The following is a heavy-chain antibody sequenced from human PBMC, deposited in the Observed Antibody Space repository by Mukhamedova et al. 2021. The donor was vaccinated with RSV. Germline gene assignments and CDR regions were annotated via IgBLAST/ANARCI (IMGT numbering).Heavy chain of an antibody. CDR2: IYPDGLYSDDT. CDR3: AGFFPRYSSGWY. D-gene: IGHD6-19*01. V-gene: IGHV3-53*01. CDR1: GFSVSSNC. J-gene: IGHJ2*01. Sequence: GFSVSSNCMSWVRQAPGKGLEWVSLIYPDGLYSDDTYYADFVKGRFTISRDNSKNTLHLQMNNLRAEDTAVYYCAGFFPRYSSGWY.